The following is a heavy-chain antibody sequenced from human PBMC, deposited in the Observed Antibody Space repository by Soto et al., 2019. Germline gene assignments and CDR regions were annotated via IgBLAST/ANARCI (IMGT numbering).Heavy chain of an antibody. CDR1: GFTFPGFG. CDR3: ARGYSYGSYWYFDL. Sequence: QLQLVQSGTEVKNPGASVKVSCKASGFTFPGFGITWVRQAPGQGLEWMGWITASNGNTNYAQNLQGRVTMTTDTSTSTAYMELWRLGSDDTAMYYCARGYSYGSYWYFDLWGRGTLVTVSS. D-gene: IGHD5-18*01. CDR2: ITASNGNT. V-gene: IGHV1-18*04. J-gene: IGHJ2*01.